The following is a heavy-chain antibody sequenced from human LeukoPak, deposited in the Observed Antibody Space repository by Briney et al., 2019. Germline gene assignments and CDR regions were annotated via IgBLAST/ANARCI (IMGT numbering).Heavy chain of an antibody. CDR1: GFTFSSYG. CDR2: LNWNGDSR. Sequence: PGGSLRLSCAASGFTFSSYGMHWVRQAPGKGLEWVSALNWNGDSRGYADSVKGRFTISRDNAKNSLYLQMNSLRAEDTAVYYCARAIGGYCSSTSCYTRDYWGQGTLVTVSS. J-gene: IGHJ4*02. CDR3: ARAIGGYCSSTSCYTRDY. D-gene: IGHD2-2*02. V-gene: IGHV3-20*04.